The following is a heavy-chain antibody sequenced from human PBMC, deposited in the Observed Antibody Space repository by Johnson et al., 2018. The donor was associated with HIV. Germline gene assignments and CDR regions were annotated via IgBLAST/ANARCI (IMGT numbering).Heavy chain of an antibody. Sequence: QVQLVESGGGVVQPGGSLRLSCAASEFTFSSYGMHWVRQAPGKGLEWVAFIRYDGRNKYYPDSGKGRFSISRDKSKNTVDLRMNSLRSENTAVYWCAKGLRWIDAYDFWGHGTMVTVSS. V-gene: IGHV3-30*02. D-gene: IGHD4-23*01. CDR2: IRYDGRNK. J-gene: IGHJ3*01. CDR3: AKGLRWIDAYDF. CDR1: EFTFSSYG.